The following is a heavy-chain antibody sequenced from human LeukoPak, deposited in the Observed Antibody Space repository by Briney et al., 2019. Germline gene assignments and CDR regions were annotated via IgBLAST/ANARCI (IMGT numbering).Heavy chain of an antibody. CDR2: IYYSGST. CDR3: ARELGYCSSTSCSYPYYYYYMDV. CDR1: GFTFSSYG. V-gene: IGHV4-39*07. D-gene: IGHD2-2*01. Sequence: PGGSLRLSCAASGFTFSSYGMHWVRQAPGKGLEWIGSIYYSGSTYYNPSLKSRVTISVDTSKNQFSLKLSSVTAADTAVYYCARELGYCSSTSCSYPYYYYYMDVWGKGTTVTVSS. J-gene: IGHJ6*03.